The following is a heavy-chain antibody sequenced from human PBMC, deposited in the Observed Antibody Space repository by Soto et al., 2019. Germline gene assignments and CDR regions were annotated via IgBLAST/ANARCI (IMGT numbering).Heavy chain of an antibody. D-gene: IGHD3-10*01. Sequence: QVQLQESGPGLVKPSETLSLSCTVSGGSISSYYWSWIRQSPGKRMEWCGYVHHSWGSSYNPSLQSLVAISLDTSKSQFSRQVTSVTATDTAVYYCARQGFGPLHGLVDVWGQGTTVTVSS. CDR2: VHHSWGS. CDR3: ARQGFGPLHGLVDV. V-gene: IGHV4-59*08. J-gene: IGHJ6*02. CDR1: GGSISSYY.